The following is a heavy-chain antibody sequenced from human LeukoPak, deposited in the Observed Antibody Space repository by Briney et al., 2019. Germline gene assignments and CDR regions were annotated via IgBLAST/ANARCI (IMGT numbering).Heavy chain of an antibody. CDR1: GGSFSGYY. CDR2: IYHSGST. Sequence: SETLSLTCAVSGGSFSGYYWSWIRQPPGKGLEWIGEIYHSGSTNYNPALKSRVTISVDPSQNEYPLKLSSLTAADTAVYYCAASRSRRTGRYCSGGSCYSGVHFDYWGQGTLVTVSS. CDR3: AASRSRRTGRYCSGGSCYSGVHFDY. V-gene: IGHV4-34*01. D-gene: IGHD2-15*01. J-gene: IGHJ4*02.